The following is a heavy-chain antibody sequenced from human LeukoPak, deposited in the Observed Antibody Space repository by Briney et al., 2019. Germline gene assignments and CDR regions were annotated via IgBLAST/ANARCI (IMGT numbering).Heavy chain of an antibody. CDR1: GFTFSSYW. D-gene: IGHD2-2*01. J-gene: IGHJ1*01. CDR2: IKQDGTDK. Sequence: GGSLRLSCAASGFTFSSYWMSWVRQAPGKGLEWVANIKQDGTDKYYVESVKGRFTISRDNAKNPLYLQMNSLRAEDTAVYYCARARRPSSYLGFQLWGQGTLVTVSS. CDR3: ARARRPSSYLGFQL. V-gene: IGHV3-7*01.